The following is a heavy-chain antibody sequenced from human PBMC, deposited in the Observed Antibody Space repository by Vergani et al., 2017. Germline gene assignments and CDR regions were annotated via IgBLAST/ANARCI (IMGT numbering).Heavy chain of an antibody. CDR3: AHRLLWDVWVPFDY. Sequence: QITLKESGPTLVKPTQTLTLTCTFSGFSLSTTGVGVGWIRQPPGKALEWLALIYWNDDKRYSPSLNNRLTITQDTSKNQVVLTMTNMDPVDTATYYCAHRLLWDVWVPFDYWGQGTLVTVSS. D-gene: IGHD2/OR15-2a*01. CDR2: IYWNDDK. J-gene: IGHJ4*02. CDR1: GFSLSTTGVG. V-gene: IGHV2-5*01.